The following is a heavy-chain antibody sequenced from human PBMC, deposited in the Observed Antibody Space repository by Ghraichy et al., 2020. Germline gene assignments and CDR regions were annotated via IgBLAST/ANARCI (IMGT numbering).Heavy chain of an antibody. D-gene: IGHD3-3*02. Sequence: GGSLRLSCAASGFTFSSYGMHWVRQAPGKGLEWVAIISYDGSNKYYADSEKGRFTISGDNSKNTLYLQMNSLRAEDTVVYYCAKGMTILLALDALDFWGQGTMVTVSS. CDR2: ISYDGSNK. J-gene: IGHJ3*01. V-gene: IGHV3-30*18. CDR3: AKGMTILLALDALDF. CDR1: GFTFSSYG.